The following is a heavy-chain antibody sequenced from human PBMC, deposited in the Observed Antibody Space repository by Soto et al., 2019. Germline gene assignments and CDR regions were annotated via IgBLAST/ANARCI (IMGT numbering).Heavy chain of an antibody. Sequence: EVQLVESGGGLVQPGRSLRLSCSASGFTFDDYAMHWVRQAPGKGLEWVSGISWNSGSIAYADSVKGRFTISRDNAKNCLYLQMNSLRAEDTALYYCAKGVALGYCTSTSCHTDYMDVWGKGTTVTVSS. CDR1: GFTFDDYA. D-gene: IGHD2-2*02. J-gene: IGHJ6*03. CDR3: AKGVALGYCTSTSCHTDYMDV. CDR2: ISWNSGSI. V-gene: IGHV3-9*01.